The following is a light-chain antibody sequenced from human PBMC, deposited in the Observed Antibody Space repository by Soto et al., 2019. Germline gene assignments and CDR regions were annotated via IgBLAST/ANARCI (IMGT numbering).Light chain of an antibody. V-gene: IGKV3-20*01. CDR1: QSVSSNY. CDR2: GAS. Sequence: IVLTHAPGTLSFSGGERAALSGRAVQSVSSNYLAWYQQKPGQAPRLLIYGASSRATGIPDRFSGSGSGTDFTLTIRRLEPEDFAVYYCQQYGSSYPWTFGQGTKVDIK. J-gene: IGKJ1*01. CDR3: QQYGSSYPWT.